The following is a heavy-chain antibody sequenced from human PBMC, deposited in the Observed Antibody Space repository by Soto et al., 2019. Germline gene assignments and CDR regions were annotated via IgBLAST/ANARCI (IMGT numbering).Heavy chain of an antibody. D-gene: IGHD3-9*01. CDR1: GFSISNNHY. V-gene: IGHV4-59*11. Sequence: TSETLSLTCSVSGFSISNNHYWSWIRQPPGKGLEWIGYVYYSGNTKYNPSLESRVTMSLDTSKNQFFLSLSSVTAADTAVYYCARDRKYYDILTGYSQEYYFDYWGQGTLVTVSS. CDR2: VYYSGNT. J-gene: IGHJ4*02. CDR3: ARDRKYYDILTGYSQEYYFDY.